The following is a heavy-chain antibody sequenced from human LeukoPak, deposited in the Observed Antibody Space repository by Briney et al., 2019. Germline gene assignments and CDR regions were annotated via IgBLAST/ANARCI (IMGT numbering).Heavy chain of an antibody. CDR3: ARDRAVAGTINWLDP. CDR1: GDSVSSNNAT. CDR2: TYYRSKWYN. Sequence: SQTLSLTCAISGDSVSSNNATWNWIRQSPSRGLEWLGRTYYRSKWYNGYAVSVKSRITVNPDTSKNQFSLQLNSVTPGDTAVYYCARDRAVAGTINWLDPWGQGTLVTVSS. J-gene: IGHJ5*02. V-gene: IGHV6-1*01. D-gene: IGHD6-19*01.